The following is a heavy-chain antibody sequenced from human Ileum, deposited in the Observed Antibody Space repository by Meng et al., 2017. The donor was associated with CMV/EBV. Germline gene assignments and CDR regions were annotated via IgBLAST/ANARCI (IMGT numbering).Heavy chain of an antibody. D-gene: IGHD1-26*01. CDR1: GFTFSDYW. Sequence: EVQLVESGGDLVQPGGCLRLSCTASGFTFSDYWLHWVRQAPGKGLDWVSRINTDGSSSNYADSVKGRITISRDNAKNTLYLEMNNLRVEDTAVYYCTRAGSYRHDYWGQGTLVTVSS. J-gene: IGHJ4*02. CDR3: TRAGSYRHDY. CDR2: INTDGSSS. V-gene: IGHV3-74*01.